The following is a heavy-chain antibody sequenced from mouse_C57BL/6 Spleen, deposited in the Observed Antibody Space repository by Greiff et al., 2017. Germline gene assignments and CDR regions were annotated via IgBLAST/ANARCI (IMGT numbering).Heavy chain of an antibody. D-gene: IGHD2-4*01. V-gene: IGHV1-15*01. Sequence: QVHVKQSGAELVRPGASVTLSCKASGYTFTDYEMHWVKQTPVHGLEWIGAIDPETGGTAYNQKFKGKAILTADKSSSTAYMELRSLTSEDSAVYYCTRFFYDHDGPYAMDYWGQGTSVTVSS. CDR2: IDPETGGT. CDR1: GYTFTDYE. J-gene: IGHJ4*01. CDR3: TRFFYDHDGPYAMDY.